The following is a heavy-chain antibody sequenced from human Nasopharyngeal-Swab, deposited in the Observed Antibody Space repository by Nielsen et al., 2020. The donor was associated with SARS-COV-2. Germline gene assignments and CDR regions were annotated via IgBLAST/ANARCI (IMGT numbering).Heavy chain of an antibody. J-gene: IGHJ1*01. CDR3: ARQGHRGI. V-gene: IGHV4-39*01. Sequence: RQAPGKGLEWIGSIYYSGSTYYNPSLKNRVTISVDTYKNQFSLKLRSVTAADTDVYYCARQGHRGIWGQGTLVTVSS. CDR2: IYYSGST.